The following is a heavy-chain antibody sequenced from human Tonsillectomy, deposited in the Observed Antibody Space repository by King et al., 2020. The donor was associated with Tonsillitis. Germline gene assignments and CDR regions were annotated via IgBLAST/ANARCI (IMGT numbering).Heavy chain of an antibody. D-gene: IGHD2-15*01. CDR1: GYTFTSYG. CDR2: ISAYNGNT. V-gene: IGHV1-18*04. Sequence: VQLVESGAEVKKPGASVKVSCKASGYTFTSYGISWVRQAPGQGLEWMGWISAYNGNTNYAQKLQGRVTMTTDTSTSTAYMELRSLRSDDTAVYYCASDIWAVVVAAPHLYYFVYCGQGTLVTVSS. J-gene: IGHJ4*02. CDR3: ASDIWAVVVAAPHLYYFVY.